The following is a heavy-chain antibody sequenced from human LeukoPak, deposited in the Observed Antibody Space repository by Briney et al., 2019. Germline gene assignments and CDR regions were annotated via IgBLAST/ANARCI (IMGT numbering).Heavy chain of an antibody. Sequence: PGGSLRLSCAASGFTFSDYGMIWVRQAPGKGLAWVSSISDNSGAIHYAGSVKGRFTISRDNAKNSLYLQMNGLRAEDTAIYYCARTTYYDLPTPDYWGQGTLVTVSS. D-gene: IGHD3-3*01. CDR2: ISDNSGAI. V-gene: IGHV3-21*01. CDR3: ARTTYYDLPTPDY. CDR1: GFTFSDYG. J-gene: IGHJ4*02.